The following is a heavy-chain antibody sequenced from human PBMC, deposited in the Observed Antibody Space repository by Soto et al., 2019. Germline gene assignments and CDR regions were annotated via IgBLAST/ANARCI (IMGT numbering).Heavy chain of an antibody. CDR3: ASTEDYCSSTSCAFDY. CDR1: GYTFTSYG. Sequence: QVQLVQSGAEVKKPGASVKVSCKASGYTFTSYGISWVRQAPGQGLEWMGWISAYNGNTNYAQKLQGRVTMTTDTSTSTAYMELRSLRSDDTAVYYCASTEDYCSSTSCAFDYWGQGTLVTVSS. J-gene: IGHJ4*02. V-gene: IGHV1-18*04. CDR2: ISAYNGNT. D-gene: IGHD2-2*01.